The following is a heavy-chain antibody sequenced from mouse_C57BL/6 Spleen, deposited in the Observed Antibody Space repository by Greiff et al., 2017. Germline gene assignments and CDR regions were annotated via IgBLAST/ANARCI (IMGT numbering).Heavy chain of an antibody. CDR1: GYAFSSSW. D-gene: IGHD2-5*01. J-gene: IGHJ2*01. V-gene: IGHV1-80*01. CDR3: ARWRSNEYYFDY. Sequence: QVQLQQSGAELVKPGASVQISCKASGYAFSSSWLNWVKQRPGRGLEWIGQLYPGVGDTNYNGKFKGKATLTADKSSSTAYMQLSSLTSEDSAVYFCARWRSNEYYFDYGGQGTTLTGAS. CDR2: LYPGVGDT.